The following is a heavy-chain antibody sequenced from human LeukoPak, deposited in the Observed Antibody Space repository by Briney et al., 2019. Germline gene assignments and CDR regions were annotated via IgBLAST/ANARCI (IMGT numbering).Heavy chain of an antibody. CDR3: ATSGYSSGWYVDY. D-gene: IGHD6-19*01. Sequence: ASVKVSCKVSGYTLTELSMHWVRQSPRKGLEWMGGFHPGDGETVYAQKFQGRVTMTEDTSTDTAYMELSSLRSEDTAVYYCATSGYSSGWYVDYWGQGTLVTVSS. V-gene: IGHV1-24*01. CDR2: FHPGDGET. CDR1: GYTLTELS. J-gene: IGHJ4*02.